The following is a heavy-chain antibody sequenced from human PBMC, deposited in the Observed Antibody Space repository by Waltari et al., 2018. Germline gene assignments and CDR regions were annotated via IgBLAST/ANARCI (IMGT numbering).Heavy chain of an antibody. Sequence: QVHLQESGPGLVKPSETLSLNCSVSGGYIRNYYWSWIRQPAGKGPEWIGRIYSSGTTDYNPSLNRRVTMSVDTPKNEFSLNVASVTAADTAVYYCARGPYCGGDCYLDSWGQGTLVTVSS. CDR2: IYSSGTT. V-gene: IGHV4-4*07. CDR1: GGYIRNYY. CDR3: ARGPYCGGDCYLDS. D-gene: IGHD2-21*01. J-gene: IGHJ4*02.